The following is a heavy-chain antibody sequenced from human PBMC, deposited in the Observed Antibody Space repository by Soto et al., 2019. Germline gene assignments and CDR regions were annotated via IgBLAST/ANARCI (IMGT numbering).Heavy chain of an antibody. CDR2: ISWNSGSI. D-gene: IGHD6-13*01. CDR3: AKDIGYGSSFVPCCYCGMDV. Sequence: ESGGGLVQPGRSLRLSCAASGFTFDDYAMHWVRQAPGKGLEWVSGISWNSGSIGYADSVKGRFTISRDNAKNSLYLQMSSLRAEDTALYYCAKDIGYGSSFVPCCYCGMDVWGQGTTFTVPS. V-gene: IGHV3-9*01. J-gene: IGHJ6*02. CDR1: GFTFDDYA.